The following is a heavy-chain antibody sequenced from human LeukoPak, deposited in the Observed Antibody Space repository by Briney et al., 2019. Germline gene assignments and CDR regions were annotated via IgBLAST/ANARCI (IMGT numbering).Heavy chain of an antibody. V-gene: IGHV3-23*01. CDR1: GFTFYTDA. D-gene: IGHD6-19*01. CDR2: ISGSGHDT. J-gene: IGHJ4*02. CDR3: VRDDSGWSKNY. Sequence: GGSLRLSCAASGFTFYTDAMTWVRQAPGKGLQWVSGISGSGHDTYYEDSVKGRFTISRDNSKNMMYLQMNSLRAEDTAVYYCVRDDSGWSKNYWGQGTLVIVSS.